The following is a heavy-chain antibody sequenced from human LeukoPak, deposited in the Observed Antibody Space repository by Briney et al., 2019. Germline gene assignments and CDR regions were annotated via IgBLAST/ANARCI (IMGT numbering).Heavy chain of an antibody. J-gene: IGHJ4*02. CDR2: FNNVDKTI. V-gene: IGHV3-48*01. D-gene: IGHD3-22*01. CDR1: GFTFSSYS. Sequence: GGSLRLSCAASGFTFSSYSMNWVRQPPGKGPEWVSYFNNVDKTIQYADSVKGRFTISSDNSKNTLYLQMNSLRAEDTAVYYCARGVDYYENSGTIDYWGQGTLVTVSS. CDR3: ARGVDYYENSGTIDY.